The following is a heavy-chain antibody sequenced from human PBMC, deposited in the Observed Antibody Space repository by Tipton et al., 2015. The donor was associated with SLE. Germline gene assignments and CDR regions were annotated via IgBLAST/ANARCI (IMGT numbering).Heavy chain of an antibody. V-gene: IGHV4-4*09. CDR2: IYSSVGT. CDR3: AREVEYQLLLPYMDV. CDR1: GGSISTYY. D-gene: IGHD2-2*01. Sequence: TLSLTCTVSGGSISTYYWTWIRQPPGKGLEWIGYIYSSVGTSYNPSLRSRVTLSVDTSKNQFSLKLSSVTAADTAVYYCAREVEYQLLLPYMDVWGKGTTVTVSS. J-gene: IGHJ6*03.